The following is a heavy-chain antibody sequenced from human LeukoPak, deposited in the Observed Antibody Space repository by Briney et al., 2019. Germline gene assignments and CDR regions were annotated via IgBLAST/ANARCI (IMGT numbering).Heavy chain of an antibody. CDR1: GGSFSGYY. V-gene: IGHV4-34*01. D-gene: IGHD3-10*01. CDR2: INHSGRT. J-gene: IGHJ5*02. CDR3: ARARTLQYYYGSGSYSGWFDP. Sequence: SETLSLTCAVYGGSFSGYYWSWIRQPPGKGLEWIGEINHSGRTNYNPSLKSRVTISVDTSKNQFSLKLSSVTAADTAVYYCARARTLQYYYGSGSYSGWFDPWGQGTLVTVSS.